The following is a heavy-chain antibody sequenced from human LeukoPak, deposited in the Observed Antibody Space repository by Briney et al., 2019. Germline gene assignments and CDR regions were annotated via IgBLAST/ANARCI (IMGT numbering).Heavy chain of an antibody. D-gene: IGHD2-2*01. CDR3: ARRACSSTSCNFDY. Sequence: ASVTVSCKASGYTFTGYYMHWVRQAPGQGLEWMGWINPNSGDTNYAQKFQGRVTMTRDTSISTAYMELSSLRSEDTAVYYCARRACSSTSCNFDYWGQGTLVTVSS. CDR1: GYTFTGYY. V-gene: IGHV1-2*02. CDR2: INPNSGDT. J-gene: IGHJ4*02.